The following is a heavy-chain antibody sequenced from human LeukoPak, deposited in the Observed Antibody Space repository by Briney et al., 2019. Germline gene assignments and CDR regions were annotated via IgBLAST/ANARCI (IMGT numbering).Heavy chain of an antibody. CDR2: IYTSGST. V-gene: IGHV4-61*02. CDR3: ARAHDSSGYYYSYFDY. D-gene: IGHD3-22*01. J-gene: IGHJ4*02. Sequence: SETLSLTCTVSGGSISSGSYYWSWIRQSAGKGLEWIGRIYTSGSTNYNPSLKSRVTISVDTSKNQFSLKLSSVTAADTAVYYCARAHDSSGYYYSYFDYWGQGTLVTVSS. CDR1: GGSISSGSYY.